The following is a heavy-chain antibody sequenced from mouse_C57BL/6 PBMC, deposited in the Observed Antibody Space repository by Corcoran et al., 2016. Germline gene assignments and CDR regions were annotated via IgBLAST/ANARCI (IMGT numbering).Heavy chain of an antibody. J-gene: IGHJ2*01. V-gene: IGHV9-3*01. Sequence: QIQLVQSGPELKKPGETVKISCKASGYTFTTYGMSWVKQAPGKGLKWMGWINTYSGVPTYADDFMGRFAFSLETSASTAYLQINNLKNEDTATYFCARWDYYGSSLYFDYWGQGTTLTVSS. CDR2: INTYSGVP. CDR3: ARWDYYGSSLYFDY. D-gene: IGHD1-1*01. CDR1: GYTFTTYG.